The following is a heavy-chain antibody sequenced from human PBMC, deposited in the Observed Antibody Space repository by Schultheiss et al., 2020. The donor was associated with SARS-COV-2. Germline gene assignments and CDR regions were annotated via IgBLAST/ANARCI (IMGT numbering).Heavy chain of an antibody. Sequence: GSLRLSCTVSGGSISSYYWSWIRQPPGKGLEWIGYIYYSGSTNYNPSLKSRVTISVDTSKNQFSLKLSSVTAADTAVYYCARNKYDFWTTGAFDIWGQGTMVTVSS. D-gene: IGHD3-3*01. CDR3: ARNKYDFWTTGAFDI. J-gene: IGHJ3*02. CDR2: IYYSGST. CDR1: GGSISSYY. V-gene: IGHV4-59*12.